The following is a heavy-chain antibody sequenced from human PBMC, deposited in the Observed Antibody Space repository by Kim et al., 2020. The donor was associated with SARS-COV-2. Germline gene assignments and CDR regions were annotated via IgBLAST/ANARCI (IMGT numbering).Heavy chain of an antibody. CDR3: ARGAPPESDAFDI. J-gene: IGHJ3*02. V-gene: IGHV3-33*01. Sequence: YGESVKGRFTITRDNSKTMLRLQMTSLRAEDTAVYYCARGAPPESDAFDIWGQGTMVTVSS.